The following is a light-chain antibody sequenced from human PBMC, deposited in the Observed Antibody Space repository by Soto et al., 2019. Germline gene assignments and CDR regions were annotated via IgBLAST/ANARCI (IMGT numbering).Light chain of an antibody. CDR3: SSYTTTSTVL. V-gene: IGLV2-14*01. Sequence: QSALTQPASVSGSPGQSITISCTGTSSDVGAYNYVSWYQQHPGKAPKLMIYDVTDRPSGVSNRFPGSKSGSTASLTISGLQAEDEADYYCSSYTTTSTVLFGGGTKLTVL. CDR2: DVT. J-gene: IGLJ2*01. CDR1: SSDVGAYNY.